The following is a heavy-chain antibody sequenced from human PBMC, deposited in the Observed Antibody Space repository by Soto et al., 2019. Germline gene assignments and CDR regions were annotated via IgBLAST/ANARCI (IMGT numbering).Heavy chain of an antibody. CDR3: ARGPLRVPATYYYYGMDV. J-gene: IGHJ6*02. D-gene: IGHD2-2*01. CDR2: IYHSGST. CDR1: GGSISSDGYS. V-gene: IGHV4-30-2*01. Sequence: QLQLQESGSGLVKPSQTLSLTCAVSGGSISSDGYSWSWIRQPPGKALEWIGYIYHSGSTDYNPSLKSRVIISVDRSKNEFSLKLSSVTAADTAVYYCARGPLRVPATYYYYGMDVWGQGTTVTVSS.